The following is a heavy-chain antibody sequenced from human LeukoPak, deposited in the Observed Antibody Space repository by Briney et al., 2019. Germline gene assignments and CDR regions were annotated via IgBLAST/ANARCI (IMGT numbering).Heavy chain of an antibody. CDR2: INPNSGST. J-gene: IGHJ4*02. D-gene: IGHD2-8*01. Sequence: ASVKVSCKASGYTFTTHHINWVRQATGQGPEWMGYINPNSGSTGYTKRFQGRVTFTRSTSTSTVYMEMSSLTSEDTAVYYCTRTAYCTNGVCYFTGYDHWGQGTLVTVSS. V-gene: IGHV1-8*03. CDR1: GYTFTTHH. CDR3: TRTAYCTNGVCYFTGYDH.